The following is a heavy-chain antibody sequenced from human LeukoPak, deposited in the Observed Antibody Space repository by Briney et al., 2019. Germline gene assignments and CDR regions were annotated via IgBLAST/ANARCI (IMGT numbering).Heavy chain of an antibody. D-gene: IGHD6-13*01. J-gene: IGHJ2*01. CDR2: ISHSGST. CDR1: GGSFSGYY. Sequence: SETLSLACAVYGGSFSGYYWSWIRQPPGKGLEWIGEISHSGSTNYNPSLKSRVTISVDTSKNQFSLKLSSVTAADTAVYYCARTGDPSSSWFLWYFDLWGRGTLVTVSS. CDR3: ARTGDPSSSWFLWYFDL. V-gene: IGHV4-34*01.